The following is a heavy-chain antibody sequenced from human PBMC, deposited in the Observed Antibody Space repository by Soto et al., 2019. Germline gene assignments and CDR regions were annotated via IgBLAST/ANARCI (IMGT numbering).Heavy chain of an antibody. CDR2: IYYSGST. CDR3: ARVFGFGGMDV. Sequence: QVQLQESGPGLVKPSQTLSLTCTVSGGSISSGGYYWSWIRQHPGKGLEWIGYIYYSGSTYYNPSRSSRVTRSVDTSKNQFSLKLSSVTAADTAVYYCARVFGFGGMDVWGQGTTVTVSS. D-gene: IGHD3-10*01. CDR1: GGSISSGGYY. J-gene: IGHJ6*02. V-gene: IGHV4-31*03.